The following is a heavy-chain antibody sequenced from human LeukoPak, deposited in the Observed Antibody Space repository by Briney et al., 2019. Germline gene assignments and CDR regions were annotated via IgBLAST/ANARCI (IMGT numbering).Heavy chain of an antibody. Sequence: SVKVSCKASGGTFSSYAITWVRQAPGQGLEWMGRIIPILGIANYAQKFQGRVTITADKSTSTAYMELSSLRSEDTAVYYRARLRSVVDGYWGQGTLVTVSS. CDR2: IIPILGIA. J-gene: IGHJ4*02. CDR1: GGTFSSYA. CDR3: ARLRSVVDGY. V-gene: IGHV1-69*04. D-gene: IGHD4-17*01.